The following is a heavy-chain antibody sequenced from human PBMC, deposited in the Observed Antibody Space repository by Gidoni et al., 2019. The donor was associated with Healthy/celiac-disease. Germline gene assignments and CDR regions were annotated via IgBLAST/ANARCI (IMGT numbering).Heavy chain of an antibody. Sequence: QVQLVDSGGDLVKPGGSLRPSCAASVFTLRYYYVSWLRQAPGKGLEWVSYIIRTSSSAYYADSVKGRFSISRDNAKNSLYLQMNSLRAEDTAVYYCARYYYDSGTYYKEAFDIWGQGTMVTVSS. CDR2: IIRTSSSA. V-gene: IGHV3-11*06. D-gene: IGHD3-10*01. CDR1: VFTLRYYY. J-gene: IGHJ3*02. CDR3: ARYYYDSGTYYKEAFDI.